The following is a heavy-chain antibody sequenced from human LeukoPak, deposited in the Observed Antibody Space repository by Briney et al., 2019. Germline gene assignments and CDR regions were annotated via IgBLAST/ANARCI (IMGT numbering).Heavy chain of an antibody. D-gene: IGHD3-10*01. CDR2: IYPSGGRT. Sequence: GASVKVSCKASGYTFTSYNMHWVRQAPGQGLEWMGIIYPSGGRTNYAQKFQGRVTMTRDTSTSTVYMDLSSLRSEDTAVYYCARDGPGIDYWGQGTLVTVFS. V-gene: IGHV1-46*01. CDR1: GYTFTSYN. J-gene: IGHJ4*02. CDR3: ARDGPGIDY.